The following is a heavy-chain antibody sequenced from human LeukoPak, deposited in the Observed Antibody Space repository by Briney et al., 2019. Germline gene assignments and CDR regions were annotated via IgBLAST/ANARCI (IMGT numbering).Heavy chain of an antibody. CDR1: GFTFSSYW. Sequence: PGGSLRLSCAASGFTFSSYWMHWVRQAPGKGLVRVSRINGDGSSTTYADSVRGRFTISRDNAKNTLYLQMNSLRAEDTAVYYCARVNGPVPNYYFDYWGQGTLVTVSS. V-gene: IGHV3-74*03. J-gene: IGHJ4*02. CDR2: INGDGSST. D-gene: IGHD2-2*01. CDR3: ARVNGPVPNYYFDY.